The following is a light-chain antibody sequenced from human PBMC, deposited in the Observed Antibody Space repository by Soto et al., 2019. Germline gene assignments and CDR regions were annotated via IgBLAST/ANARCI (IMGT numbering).Light chain of an antibody. CDR3: SSFSSSSTQV. CDR1: SSDVGRYNF. J-gene: IGLJ1*01. CDR2: AVS. Sequence: QSALTQPASVPGSSGRSITISCTGTSSDVGRYNFVSWYQQHPGNAPKLLIYAVSDRPSGVSTRFSGSKSGNTASLAISGLQAEDEAVYYCSSFSSSSTQVFGTGTKVTVL. V-gene: IGLV2-14*03.